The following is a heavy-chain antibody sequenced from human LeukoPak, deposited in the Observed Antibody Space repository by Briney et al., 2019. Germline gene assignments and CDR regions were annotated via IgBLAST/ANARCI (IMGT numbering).Heavy chain of an antibody. V-gene: IGHV1-69*13. CDR1: GGTFSSYA. CDR3: ARDTALYSSSWSAANYFDY. D-gene: IGHD6-13*01. J-gene: IGHJ4*02. Sequence: SVKVSCKASGGTFSSYAISWVRQAPGQGLEWMGGIIPIFGTANYAQKFHGRVTITADESTSTAYMELSSLRSEDTAVYYCARDTALYSSSWSAANYFDYWGQGTLVTVSS. CDR2: IIPIFGTA.